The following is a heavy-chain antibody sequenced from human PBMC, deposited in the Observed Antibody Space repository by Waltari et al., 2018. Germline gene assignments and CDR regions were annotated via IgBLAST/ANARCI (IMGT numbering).Heavy chain of an antibody. CDR3: ARRFLEWLFLDL. CDR2: ISNSGSRT. J-gene: IGHJ5*02. V-gene: IGHV3-23*01. D-gene: IGHD3-3*01. Sequence: EVPLLESGGGLVQPGGSLRLPCVASGFSFSSYAMSWVRQAPGKGREWVSSISNSGSRTYYADSVKGRFTISRDNSKTLYLHMRRLRADDTAVYYCARRFLEWLFLDLWGQGTLVTVSS. CDR1: GFSFSSYA.